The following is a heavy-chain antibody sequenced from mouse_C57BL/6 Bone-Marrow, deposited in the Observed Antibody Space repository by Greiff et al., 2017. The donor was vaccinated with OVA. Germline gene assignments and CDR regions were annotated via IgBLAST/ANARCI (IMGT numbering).Heavy chain of an antibody. Sequence: VNLVESGPGLVAPSQSLSITCTVSGFSLTSYGVSWVRQPPGKGLEWLGVIWGYGSTNYHSALISRLSISKDNSKRQVFLKLNSLQTDDTATYYCAKHTWLLFFDYWGQGTTLTVSS. D-gene: IGHD2-3*01. J-gene: IGHJ2*01. CDR1: GFSLTSYG. CDR2: IWGYGST. V-gene: IGHV2-3*01. CDR3: AKHTWLLFFDY.